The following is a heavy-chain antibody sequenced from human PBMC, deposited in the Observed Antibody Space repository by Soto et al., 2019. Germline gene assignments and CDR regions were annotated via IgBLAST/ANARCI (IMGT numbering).Heavy chain of an antibody. D-gene: IGHD6-6*01. Sequence: GGSLRLSCAASGFTFSSYAMHWVRQAPGKGLEWVAVISYDGSNKYYADSVKGRFTISRDNSKNTLYLQMNSLRAEDTAVYYCARPSIAARPYWFDPWGQGTLVTVSS. J-gene: IGHJ5*02. CDR1: GFTFSSYA. V-gene: IGHV3-30-3*01. CDR2: ISYDGSNK. CDR3: ARPSIAARPYWFDP.